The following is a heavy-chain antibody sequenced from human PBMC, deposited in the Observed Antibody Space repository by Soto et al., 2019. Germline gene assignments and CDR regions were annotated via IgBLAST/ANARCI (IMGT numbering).Heavy chain of an antibody. CDR3: VKEGHASAHYYDSSGYYNYYFDY. CDR2: ITNNGGST. J-gene: IGHJ4*02. CDR1: GFTFSTYA. D-gene: IGHD3-22*01. V-gene: IGHV3-64D*06. Sequence: VGSLRLSCSASGFTFSTYAMHWVRQAPGKGLEYVSVITNNGGSTYYADSVKGRFTISRDNSKNTLYLQMSGLRAEDTAVYYCVKEGHASAHYYDSSGYYNYYFDYWGQGTLVTVSS.